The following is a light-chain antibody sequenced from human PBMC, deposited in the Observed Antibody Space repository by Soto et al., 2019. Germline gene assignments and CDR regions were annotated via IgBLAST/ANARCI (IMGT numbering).Light chain of an antibody. CDR2: SNR. Sequence: QAVVTQPPSASGTPGQRVTISCSGSSSNIGSNTVNWYQQLPGTAPDLLIFSNRQRPSGGPDRSSGSKSGTSASLAISGLQSEAEADYYCASWDASMNGLVFGGGTKLTVL. CDR1: SSNIGSNT. V-gene: IGLV1-44*01. J-gene: IGLJ2*01. CDR3: ASWDASMNGLV.